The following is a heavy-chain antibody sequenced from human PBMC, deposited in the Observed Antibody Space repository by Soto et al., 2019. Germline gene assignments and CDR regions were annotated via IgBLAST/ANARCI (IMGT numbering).Heavy chain of an antibody. J-gene: IGHJ3*02. Sequence: QVQLVESGGGVVQPGRSLRLSCAASGFTFSSYGMHWVRQAPGKGLEWVAVISYDGSNKYYADSVKGRFTISRDNSKNTLYLQMNSLRGEDTAVYYCAKGVYYYDSSGPGADAFDTWGQGTMVTVSS. CDR2: ISYDGSNK. V-gene: IGHV3-30*18. D-gene: IGHD3-22*01. CDR1: GFTFSSYG. CDR3: AKGVYYYDSSGPGADAFDT.